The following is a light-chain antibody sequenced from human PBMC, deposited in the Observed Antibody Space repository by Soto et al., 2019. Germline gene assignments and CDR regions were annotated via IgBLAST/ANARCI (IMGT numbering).Light chain of an antibody. V-gene: IGLV1-40*01. CDR3: QSYDSSQSGSGV. CDR2: GNS. CDR1: SSNIGAGYD. Sequence: QSVLTQPPSVSGAPGQRVTISCTGSSSNIGAGYDVHWYQQLPGTAPKLLIYGNSNRPSGVPDRFSGSKSGTSASLAITGLQAEDEADYYCQSYDSSQSGSGVFGGGTQLTVL. J-gene: IGLJ3*02.